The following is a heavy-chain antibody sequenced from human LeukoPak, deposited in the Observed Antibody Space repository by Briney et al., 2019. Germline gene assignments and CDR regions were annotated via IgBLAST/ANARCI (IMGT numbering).Heavy chain of an antibody. Sequence: GASVKVSCKASGYTFTGYYIHWVRQAPGQGLEWMGRINPNSGGTNYAQKFQGRVTMTRDTSISTAYMELSRLRSDDTAVYYCASFSSTMTTFWSGHDGAFDIWGQGTMVTVSS. CDR2: INPNSGGT. CDR1: GYTFTGYY. J-gene: IGHJ3*02. D-gene: IGHD3-16*01. CDR3: ASFSSTMTTFWSGHDGAFDI. V-gene: IGHV1-2*06.